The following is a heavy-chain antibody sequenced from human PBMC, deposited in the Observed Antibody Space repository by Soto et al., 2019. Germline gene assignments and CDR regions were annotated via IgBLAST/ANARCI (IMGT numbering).Heavy chain of an antibody. CDR3: ARRIVATETFDY. V-gene: IGHV4-59*08. J-gene: IGHJ4*02. Sequence: QVRLQESGPGLVKPSETLSLTCTVSVGSMISYYWSWIRQPPGRGLEWIGFIYYAGSTKYNPSLNSRVTISVDTSKNQFSLTVISVTAADTAVYYCARRIVATETFDYWGQGTLVTVSS. CDR1: VGSMISYY. CDR2: IYYAGST. D-gene: IGHD5-12*01.